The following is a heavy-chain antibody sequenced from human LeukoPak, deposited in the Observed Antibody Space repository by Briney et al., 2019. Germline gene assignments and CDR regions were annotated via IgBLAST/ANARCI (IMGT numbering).Heavy chain of an antibody. CDR3: ARAITMVRGNNWFDP. CDR2: IYTSGST. D-gene: IGHD3-10*01. Sequence: SETLSLICTVSGGSISSYYWSWIRQPAGKGLEWIGRIYTSGSTNYNPSLKSRVTMSVDTSKNQFSLKLSSVTAADTAVYYCARAITMVRGNNWFDPWGQGTLVTVSS. J-gene: IGHJ5*02. V-gene: IGHV4-4*07. CDR1: GGSISSYY.